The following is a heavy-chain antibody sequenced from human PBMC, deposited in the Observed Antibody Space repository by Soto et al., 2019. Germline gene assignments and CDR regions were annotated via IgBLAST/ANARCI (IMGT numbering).Heavy chain of an antibody. CDR3: ARDSSGYYWFDP. CDR2: IYHSGTT. D-gene: IGHD3-22*01. J-gene: IGHJ5*02. V-gene: IGHV4-38-2*02. Sequence: SETLSLTCAVSGFSISSGYFWGWIRQPPGKGPEWLGSIYHSGTTYYNPSVRGRVTISVDTSKNQFSLKMSSVTAADTAVYYCARDSSGYYWFDPWGQGTLVTVSS. CDR1: GFSISSGYF.